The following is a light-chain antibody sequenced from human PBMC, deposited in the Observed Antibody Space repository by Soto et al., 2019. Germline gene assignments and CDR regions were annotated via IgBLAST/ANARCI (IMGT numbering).Light chain of an antibody. V-gene: IGLV2-14*01. J-gene: IGLJ3*02. CDR1: SSDVGGYNY. CDR2: EVN. Sequence: QSALTQPASVSGSPGQSITISCTGTSSDVGGYNYVSWYQQHPGKAPKLMIYEVNNRPSGVSNRVSGSKSGNTASLTISGLQAEDEADYYCSSYTTSSTRVVFGGGTKVTVL. CDR3: SSYTTSSTRVV.